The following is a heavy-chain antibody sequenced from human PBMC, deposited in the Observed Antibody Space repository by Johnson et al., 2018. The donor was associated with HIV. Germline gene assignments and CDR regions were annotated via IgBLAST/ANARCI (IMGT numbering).Heavy chain of an antibody. CDR1: GFTFSDYY. Sequence: VQLVESGGGLVKPGGSLRLSCAASGFTFSDYYMSWVRQAPGKGLEWVSGINWSGDSTGFADSVKGRFTISRDNAKNSLYLQMNSLRAEDTALYYCARDLIGWELRGAFDIWGQGTMVTVSS. D-gene: IGHD1-26*01. CDR3: ARDLIGWELRGAFDI. J-gene: IGHJ3*02. V-gene: IGHV3-20*04. CDR2: INWSGDST.